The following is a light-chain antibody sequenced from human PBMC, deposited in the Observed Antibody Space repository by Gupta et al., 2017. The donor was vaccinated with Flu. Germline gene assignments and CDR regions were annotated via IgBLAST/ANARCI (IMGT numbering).Light chain of an antibody. V-gene: IGKV1-9*01. J-gene: IGKJ2*01. CDR3: QQVNSYPYT. CDR1: QGIRSY. CDR2: SAS. Sequence: PSFLSASVGDRVTITCRASQGIRSYLAWYQQKPGKAPKLLIDSASTLQSGVPSRFSGSGSGTEYTLTSRSLQPEDFATYCCQQVNSYPYTFGQGTKLEIK.